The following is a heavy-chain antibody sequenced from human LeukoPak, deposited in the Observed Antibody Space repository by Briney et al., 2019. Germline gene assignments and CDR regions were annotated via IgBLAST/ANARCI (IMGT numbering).Heavy chain of an antibody. D-gene: IGHD3-10*01. J-gene: IGHJ4*02. CDR3: ARDIPSYGSGSYNFDY. V-gene: IGHV4-59*01. CDR1: GGSISSYY. CDR2: VYYSGTT. Sequence: SETLSLTCTVSGGSISSYYWSWIRQPPGKGLEWIGYVYYSGTTNYNPSLKSRVTISVDTSKNQFSLKLSSVTAADTAVYYCARDIPSYGSGSYNFDYWGRGTLVTVSS.